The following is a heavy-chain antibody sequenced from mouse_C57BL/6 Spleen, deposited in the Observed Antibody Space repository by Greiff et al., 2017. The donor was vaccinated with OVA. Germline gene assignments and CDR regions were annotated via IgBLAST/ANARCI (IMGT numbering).Heavy chain of an antibody. CDR3: ARSPYSYAMDY. V-gene: IGHV1-18*01. Sequence: EVKLMESGPELVKPGASVKIPCKASGYTFTDYNMDWVKQSHGKSLEWIGDINPNNGGTIYNQKFKGKATLTVDKSSSTAYMELRSLTSEDTAVYYCARSPYSYAMDYWGQGTSVTVSS. CDR1: GYTFTDYN. J-gene: IGHJ4*01. D-gene: IGHD2-10*01. CDR2: INPNNGGT.